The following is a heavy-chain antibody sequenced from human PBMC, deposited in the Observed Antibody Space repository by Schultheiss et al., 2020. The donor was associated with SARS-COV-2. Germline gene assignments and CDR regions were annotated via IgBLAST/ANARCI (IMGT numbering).Heavy chain of an antibody. CDR3: ARDAGYSYGRDYYYGMDV. CDR2: IKQDGSEK. V-gene: IGHV3-7*01. D-gene: IGHD5-18*01. CDR1: GFTFGDYA. Sequence: GGSLRLSCTASGFTFGDYAMSWVRQAPGKGLEWVANIKQDGSEKYYVDSVKGRFTISRDNGKNSLYLQMNSLRAEDTAVYYCARDAGYSYGRDYYYGMDVWGQGTTVTVSS. J-gene: IGHJ6*02.